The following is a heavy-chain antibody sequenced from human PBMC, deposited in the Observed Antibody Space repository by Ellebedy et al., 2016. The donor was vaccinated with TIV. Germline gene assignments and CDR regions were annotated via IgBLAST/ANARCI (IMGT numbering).Heavy chain of an antibody. J-gene: IGHJ4*02. D-gene: IGHD6-19*01. V-gene: IGHV2-70*11. CDR3: ARIRGGYSSGWYLDY. Sequence: SGPTLVKPTQTLTLTCTFSGFSLSPSGMCVSWIRPPPGKALEWLARIDWDDDTYYSTSLKTRLTISKDTSKNQVVPTMTNMDPVDTATYYCARIRGGYSSGWYLDYWGQGTLVTVSS. CDR2: IDWDDDT. CDR1: GFSLSPSGMC.